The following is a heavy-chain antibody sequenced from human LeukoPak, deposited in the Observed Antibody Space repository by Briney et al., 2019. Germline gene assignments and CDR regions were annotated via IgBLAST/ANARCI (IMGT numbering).Heavy chain of an antibody. CDR1: GGTLSNYA. Sequence: SVKVSCKASGGTLSNYAFNWVRQAPGQGLEWMGGSVPILRIADYAQRFQGRVTITTDESTDTAYMDLSSLTSEDTAVYYCARSSTAVGGLGDSGGWFGPWGQGTLVVVSS. V-gene: IGHV1-69*05. CDR2: SVPILRIA. J-gene: IGHJ5*02. D-gene: IGHD4-23*01. CDR3: ARSSTAVGGLGDSGGWFGP.